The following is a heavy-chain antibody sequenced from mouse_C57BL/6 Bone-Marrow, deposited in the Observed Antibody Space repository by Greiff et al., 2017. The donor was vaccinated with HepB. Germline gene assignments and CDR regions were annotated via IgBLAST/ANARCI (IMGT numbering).Heavy chain of an antibody. V-gene: IGHV1-81*01. CDR3: AHYYGSSLDY. Sequence: VQLQQSGAELARPGASVKLSCKASGYTFTSYGISWVKQRTGQGLEWIGEIYPRSGNTYYNEKFKGKATLTADKSSSTAYMELRSLTSEDSAVYFCAHYYGSSLDYWGQGTTLTVSS. J-gene: IGHJ2*01. CDR2: IYPRSGNT. CDR1: GYTFTSYG. D-gene: IGHD1-1*01.